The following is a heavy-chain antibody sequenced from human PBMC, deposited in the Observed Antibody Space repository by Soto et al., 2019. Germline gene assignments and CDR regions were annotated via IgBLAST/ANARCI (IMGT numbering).Heavy chain of an antibody. CDR3: ARDSRPSPIYCSGGSCYSEAFDY. V-gene: IGHV1-69*01. Sequence: QVQLVQSGAEVKKPGSSVKVSCKASGGTFSSYAISWVRQAPGQGLEWMGGIIPIFGTATYAQKFQGRVTITADESTSTAYMELSSLRSEDTAVYYCARDSRPSPIYCSGGSCYSEAFDYWGQGTLVTVSS. J-gene: IGHJ4*02. D-gene: IGHD2-15*01. CDR1: GGTFSSYA. CDR2: IIPIFGTA.